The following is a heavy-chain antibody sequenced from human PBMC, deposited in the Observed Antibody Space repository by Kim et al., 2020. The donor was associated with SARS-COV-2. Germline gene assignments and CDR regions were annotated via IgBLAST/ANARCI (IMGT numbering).Heavy chain of an antibody. CDR2: INSDGSST. CDR3: ARGTKFWSGYYSRRFSDDYYYGMDV. J-gene: IGHJ6*02. D-gene: IGHD3-3*01. V-gene: IGHV3-74*01. Sequence: GGSLRLSCAASGFTFSSYWMHWVRQAPGKGLVWVSRINSDGSSTSYADSVKGRFTISRDNAKNTLYLQMNSLRAEDTAVYYCARGTKFWSGYYSRRFSDDYYYGMDVWGQGTTVTVSS. CDR1: GFTFSSYW.